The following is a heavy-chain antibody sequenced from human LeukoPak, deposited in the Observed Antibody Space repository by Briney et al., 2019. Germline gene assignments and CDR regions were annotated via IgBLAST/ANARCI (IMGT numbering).Heavy chain of an antibody. J-gene: IGHJ4*02. D-gene: IGHD1-26*01. CDR1: GFTFSSYG. CDR3: ARAPSGSYYYFDY. V-gene: IGHV3-33*01. Sequence: GRSLRLSCAASGFTFSSYGMHWVRQAPGKGLEWVAVIWYDGSNTYYADSVKGRFTISRDNSKNTLYLQMNSLRAEDTAVYYCARAPSGSYYYFDYWGQGTLVTVSS. CDR2: IWYDGSNT.